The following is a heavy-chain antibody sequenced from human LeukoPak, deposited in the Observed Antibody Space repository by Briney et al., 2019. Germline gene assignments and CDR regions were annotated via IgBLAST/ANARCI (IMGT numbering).Heavy chain of an antibody. J-gene: IGHJ3*02. Sequence: MPGGSLRLSCAASGFSFSNCSMSWVRQAPGKGLEGVSSISSSSTYIYYADSLEGRFTISRDNVRNSLYLQMNSLRAEDTAVYYCAGDYEGNLAFDIWGQGTMVTVSS. CDR1: GFSFSNCS. CDR2: ISSSSTYI. CDR3: AGDYEGNLAFDI. V-gene: IGHV3-21*01. D-gene: IGHD4-23*01.